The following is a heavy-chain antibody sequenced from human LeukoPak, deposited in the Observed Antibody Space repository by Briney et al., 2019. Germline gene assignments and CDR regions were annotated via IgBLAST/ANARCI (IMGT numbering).Heavy chain of an antibody. CDR2: TKQDGGEK. D-gene: IGHD6-19*01. Sequence: GGSLRLSCAASGFTFSSYWMSWVRQAPGKGLEWVANTKQDGGEKYYVDSVKGRFTISRDNAKNSLYLQMNSLRAEDTAVYYCAREYSSGWPRYYYYGMDVWGQGTTVTVSS. CDR3: AREYSSGWPRYYYYGMDV. J-gene: IGHJ6*02. V-gene: IGHV3-7*01. CDR1: GFTFSSYW.